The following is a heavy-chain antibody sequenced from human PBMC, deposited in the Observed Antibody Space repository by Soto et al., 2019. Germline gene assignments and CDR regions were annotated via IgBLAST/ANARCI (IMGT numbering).Heavy chain of an antibody. Sequence: PGESLKISCKGSGYSFTSYWIGWVRQMPVKGLEWMGIIYPGDSDTRYSPSFQGQVTISADKSISTAYLQWSSLKASDTAMYYCATQRVGARDYYYGMDVWGQGTTVTVSS. CDR2: IYPGDSDT. CDR1: GYSFTSYW. CDR3: ATQRVGARDYYYGMDV. V-gene: IGHV5-51*01. J-gene: IGHJ6*02. D-gene: IGHD1-26*01.